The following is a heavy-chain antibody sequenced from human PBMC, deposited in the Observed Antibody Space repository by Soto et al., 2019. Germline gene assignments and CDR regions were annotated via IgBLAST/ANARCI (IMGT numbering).Heavy chain of an antibody. V-gene: IGHV4-59*08. CDR2: IYYTGTT. CDR1: GGSIRDYY. Sequence: QVQLQESGPGLVKPSETLSLTCTVSGGSIRDYYWGWIRQSPGKGLEWIGYIYYTGTTKYNPSLKRQVTLSVGSSKNQFSLKLDSVTAADTAVYYCARLGGYYQAFDSWGQGTLVTVSS. J-gene: IGHJ4*02. CDR3: ARLGGYYQAFDS. D-gene: IGHD3-22*01.